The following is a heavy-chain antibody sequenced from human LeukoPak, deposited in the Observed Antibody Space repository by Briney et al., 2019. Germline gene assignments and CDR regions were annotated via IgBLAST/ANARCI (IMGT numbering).Heavy chain of an antibody. CDR2: INTNTGNP. Sequence: ASVKVSCKASGYTFTSYAMNWVRQAPGQGLEWMGWINTNTGNPTYAQGFTGRFVFSLDTSVSTAYLQISSLKAEDTAVYYCARVHHLPGIAAAASDYWGQGTLVTVSS. CDR3: ARVHHLPGIAAAASDY. D-gene: IGHD6-13*01. J-gene: IGHJ4*02. CDR1: GYTFTSYA. V-gene: IGHV7-4-1*02.